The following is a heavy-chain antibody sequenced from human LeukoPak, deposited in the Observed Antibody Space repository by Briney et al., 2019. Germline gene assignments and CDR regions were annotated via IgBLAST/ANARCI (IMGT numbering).Heavy chain of an antibody. Sequence: PSETLSLTCTVPGGSISSGVYYWGWIRQPPGKGLEWIGSIYYSGSTYYNPSLKSRVTISVDTSKNQFSLKLSSVTAADTAVYYCARAQSNQMATKIWGQGTLVTVSS. D-gene: IGHD5-24*01. CDR2: IYYSGST. V-gene: IGHV4-39*07. CDR1: GGSISSGVYY. J-gene: IGHJ4*02. CDR3: ARAQSNQMATKI.